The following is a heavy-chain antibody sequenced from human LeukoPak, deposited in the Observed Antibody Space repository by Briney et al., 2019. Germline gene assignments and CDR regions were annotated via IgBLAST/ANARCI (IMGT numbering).Heavy chain of an antibody. V-gene: IGHV3-21*01. Sequence: PGGSLRLSCAASGFTVITYSMKWVRQAPGEGLEWVSSISSSSSYIYYADSLKGRFTISRDNAKNSLYLQMNSLRAEDTAVYYCARIQLNSYYYYMDVWGKGTTVTVSS. CDR1: GFTVITYS. D-gene: IGHD2-2*01. CDR2: ISSSSSYI. CDR3: ARIQLNSYYYYMDV. J-gene: IGHJ6*03.